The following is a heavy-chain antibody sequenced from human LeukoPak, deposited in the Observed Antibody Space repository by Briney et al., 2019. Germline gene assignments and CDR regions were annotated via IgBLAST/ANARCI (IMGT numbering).Heavy chain of an antibody. CDR3: AKEWSSSWYEYFQH. V-gene: IGHV3-23*01. Sequence: GGSLRLSCAASRFTFSSYAMNWVRQAPGKGLEWVSAISGSGGSTYYADSVKGRFTISRDNSKNTLYLQMNSLRAEDTAVYYCAKEWSSSWYEYFQHWGQGTLVTVSS. D-gene: IGHD6-13*01. CDR1: RFTFSSYA. J-gene: IGHJ1*01. CDR2: ISGSGGST.